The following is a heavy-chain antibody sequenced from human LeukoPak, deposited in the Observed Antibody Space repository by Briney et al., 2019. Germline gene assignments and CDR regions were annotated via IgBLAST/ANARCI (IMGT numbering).Heavy chain of an antibody. CDR3: ARNLVPAAIRGSGAFDI. V-gene: IGHV1-69*13. J-gene: IGHJ3*02. CDR1: GGTFSSYP. D-gene: IGHD2-2*01. CDR2: IIPIFGTA. Sequence: ASVKVSCKASGGTFSSYPISWVRQAPGQGLEWMGGIIPIFGTANYAQKFQGRVTITADESTSTAYMELSSLRSEDTAVYCCARNLVPAAIRGSGAFDIWGQGTMVTVSS.